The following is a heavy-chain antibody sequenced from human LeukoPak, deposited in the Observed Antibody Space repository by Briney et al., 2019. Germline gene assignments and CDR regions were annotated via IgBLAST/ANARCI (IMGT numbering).Heavy chain of an antibody. CDR1: GYTFTSYY. Sequence: ASVKVSCKASGYTFTSYYMHWVRQAPGQGLEWMGIINPSGGSTSYAQKFQGRVTMTRDTSTSAVYMELSSLRSEDTAVYYCARDAIVVVAATPGMDVWGQGTTVTVSS. J-gene: IGHJ6*02. CDR2: INPSGGST. V-gene: IGHV1-46*01. D-gene: IGHD2-15*01. CDR3: ARDAIVVVAATPGMDV.